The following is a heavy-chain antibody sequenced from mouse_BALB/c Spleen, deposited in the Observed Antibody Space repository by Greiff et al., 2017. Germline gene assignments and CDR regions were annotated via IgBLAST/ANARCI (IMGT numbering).Heavy chain of an antibody. V-gene: IGHV1-4*01. D-gene: IGHD2-3*01. CDR2: INPSSGYT. CDR3: ARSLYDGYYDY. Sequence: QVQLQQSGAELARPGASVKMSCKASGYTFTSYTMHWVNQRPGQGLEWIGYINPSSGYTNYNQKFKDKATLTADKSSSTAYMQLSSLTSEDSAVYYCARSLYDGYYDYWGQGATLTVSS. CDR1: GYTFTSYT. J-gene: IGHJ2*01.